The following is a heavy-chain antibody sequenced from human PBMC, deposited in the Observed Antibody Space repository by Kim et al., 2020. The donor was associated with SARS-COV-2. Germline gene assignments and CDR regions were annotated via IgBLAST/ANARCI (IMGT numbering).Heavy chain of an antibody. CDR2: TYYRSKWYN. Sequence: SQTLSLTCAISGDSVSSNSATWNWIRQSPSRGLEWLGRTYYRSKWYNDYAVSVKSRITINPDTSKNQFSVQLNSVTPEDTAVYYCAGGTAAHSSSGGLDYWGQGTLVTVSS. CDR3: AGGTAAHSSSGGLDY. V-gene: IGHV6-1*01. D-gene: IGHD6-6*01. CDR1: GDSVSSNSAT. J-gene: IGHJ4*02.